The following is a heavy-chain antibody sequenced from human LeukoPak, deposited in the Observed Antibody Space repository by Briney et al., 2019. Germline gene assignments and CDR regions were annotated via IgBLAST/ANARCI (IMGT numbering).Heavy chain of an antibody. J-gene: IGHJ4*02. V-gene: IGHV3-7*01. CDR3: ARGGATRGRFEN. D-gene: IGHD1-26*01. CDR2: MKEDGSEI. Sequence: GGSLRLSCAASGFPFNVQTMSWVRQAPGKGLDWVASMKEDGSEIYYVDSVKGRFTISRDNPKNSLYLQMNSLRAEDTAVYYCARGGATRGRFENWGQGTLVTVSS. CDR1: GFPFNVQT.